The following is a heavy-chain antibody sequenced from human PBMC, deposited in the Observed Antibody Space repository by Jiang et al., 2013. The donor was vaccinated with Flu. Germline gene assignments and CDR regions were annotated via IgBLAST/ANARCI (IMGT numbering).Heavy chain of an antibody. CDR3: AHSYSSRGLGAFDI. Sequence: KPTQTLTLTCTFSGFSLSTNGMCVSWIRQPPGKALEWLARIDWNDDKYYKTSLKTRLTISKDTSKNQVVLTMTNMDPVDTATYYCAHSYSSRGLGAFDIWGQGTMLTVSS. J-gene: IGHJ3*02. D-gene: IGHD6-13*01. CDR2: IDWNDDK. CDR1: GFSLSTNGMC. V-gene: IGHV2-70*12.